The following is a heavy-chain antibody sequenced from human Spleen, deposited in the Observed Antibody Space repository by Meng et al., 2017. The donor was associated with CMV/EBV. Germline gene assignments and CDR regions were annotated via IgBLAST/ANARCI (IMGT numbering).Heavy chain of an antibody. D-gene: IGHD6-13*01. CDR2: INHSGSA. CDR3: ARGFSSSWYDL. CDR1: GGSISSVDHY. V-gene: IGHV4-34*01. J-gene: IGHJ5*02. Sequence: CTVSGGSISSVDHYWSWIRQPPGKGLECIGEINHSGSANYNPSLKSRVTISVDTSKNQFSLKLSSVTAADTAVYYCARGFSSSWYDLWGQGTLVTVSS.